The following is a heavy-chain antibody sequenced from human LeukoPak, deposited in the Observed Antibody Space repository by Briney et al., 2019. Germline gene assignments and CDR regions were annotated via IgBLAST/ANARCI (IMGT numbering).Heavy chain of an antibody. CDR2: ISSSSSYI. CDR3: ARLEYYYVSGNYYKLFDY. CDR1: GFTFSSYS. D-gene: IGHD3-10*01. Sequence: GGSLRLSCAASGFTFSSYSMNWVRQAPGKGLEWVSSISSSSSYIYYADSVKGRFTISRDNAKNSLYLQMNSLRAEDTAVYYCARLEYYYVSGNYYKLFDYWGQGTLVTVCS. V-gene: IGHV3-21*01. J-gene: IGHJ4*02.